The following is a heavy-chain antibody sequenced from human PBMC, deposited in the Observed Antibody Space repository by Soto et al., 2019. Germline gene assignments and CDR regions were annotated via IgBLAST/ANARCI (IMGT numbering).Heavy chain of an antibody. J-gene: IGHJ6*03. D-gene: IGHD6-6*01. CDR1: GFTLSGYA. Sequence: EVQLAESGGGLAQPGGSLRLSCAASGFTLSGYAMDWVRQAPGKGLEYVSGISSNGVGTYYANSVQGRFTISRDNSKNTVYLQMGSLRPEDMAVYYCARRARPDFYYMDVWCKGTKVTVSS. V-gene: IGHV3-64*01. CDR2: ISSNGVGT. CDR3: ARRARPDFYYMDV.